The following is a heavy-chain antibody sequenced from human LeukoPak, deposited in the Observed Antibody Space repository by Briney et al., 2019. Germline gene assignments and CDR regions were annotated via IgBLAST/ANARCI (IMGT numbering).Heavy chain of an antibody. CDR3: ARLDGDYTGFNWYFDL. V-gene: IGHV4-34*01. CDR1: GGSFSGYY. J-gene: IGHJ2*01. Sequence: SETLSLTCAVYGGSFSGYYWSWIRQPPGKGLEWIGEINHSGSTNYNPSLKSRVTISVDTSKNQFSLKLSSVTAADTAVYYCARLDGDYTGFNWYFDLWGRGTLVTVSS. D-gene: IGHD4-17*01. CDR2: INHSGST.